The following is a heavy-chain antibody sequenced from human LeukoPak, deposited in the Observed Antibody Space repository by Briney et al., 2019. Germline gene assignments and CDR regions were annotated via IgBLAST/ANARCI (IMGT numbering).Heavy chain of an antibody. Sequence: ASVKVSCKASGGTFSSYAISWVRQAPGQGLEWMGGIIPIFGTANYAQKFQGRVTITTDESTSTAYMELSSLRSEDTAVYYCASGWRGGIGYFDYWGQGTLVTVSS. J-gene: IGHJ4*02. CDR3: ASGWRGGIGYFDY. CDR2: IIPIFGTA. CDR1: GGTFSSYA. D-gene: IGHD3-10*01. V-gene: IGHV1-69*05.